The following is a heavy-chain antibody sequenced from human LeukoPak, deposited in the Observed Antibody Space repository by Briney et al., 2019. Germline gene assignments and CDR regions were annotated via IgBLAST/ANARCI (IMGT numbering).Heavy chain of an antibody. CDR1: GGSLSGYY. D-gene: IGHD3-22*01. CDR3: ARVMRYYDSSRFLDY. CDR2: INHSGST. J-gene: IGHJ4*02. V-gene: IGHV4-34*01. Sequence: SETLSLTCAVYGGSLSGYYWSWIRQPPGKGLEWIGEINHSGSTNYNPSLKSRVTISVDTSKNQFSLKLSSVTAADTAVYYCARVMRYYDSSRFLDYWGQGTLVAVSS.